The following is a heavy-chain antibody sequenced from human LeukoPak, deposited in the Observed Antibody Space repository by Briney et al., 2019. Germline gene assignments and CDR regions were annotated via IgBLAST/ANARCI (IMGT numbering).Heavy chain of an antibody. J-gene: IGHJ3*02. D-gene: IGHD4-23*01. CDR1: GFNFSSYW. V-gene: IGHV3-74*01. Sequence: GGSLRLSCAASGFNFSSYWMHWVRQAPGKGLVWFSLIKSDETTKIYADSVKGRFTISRDHAKNTVDLQPNSLRGEDTAVYFCARGHSSGNSYDAFVRWVQGT. CDR2: IKSDETTK. CDR3: ARGHSSGNSYDAFVR.